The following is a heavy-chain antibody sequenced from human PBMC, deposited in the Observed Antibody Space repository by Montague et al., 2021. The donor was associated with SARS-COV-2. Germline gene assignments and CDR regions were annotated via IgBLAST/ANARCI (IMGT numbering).Heavy chain of an antibody. CDR3: ARDDFRWDFDC. V-gene: IGHV4-34*01. CDR1: GGSFSGYY. D-gene: IGHD2/OR15-2a*01. CDR2: INHSGST. Sequence: SETLSLTCAVYGGSFSGYYWSWIRQPPGKGLEWIGEINHSGSTNYNPSLKSRLTISLDTSKNQFSLKLSSVTAAGTAVYYCARDDFRWDFDCWGQGTLVTVSS. J-gene: IGHJ4*02.